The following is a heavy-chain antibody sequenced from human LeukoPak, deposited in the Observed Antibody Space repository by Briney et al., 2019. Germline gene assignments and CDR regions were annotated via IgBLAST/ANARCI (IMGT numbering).Heavy chain of an antibody. D-gene: IGHD3-16*02. Sequence: GGSLRLSCVASAFTFRTYSIHWVRPAPGKGLEWVSSISGSTSYIYYPDSVRGRFPSSRDNAKNSLYLQMNSLRAEDTAVYYCARGSDFVWGSYRPYFDYWGQGTLVSVSS. J-gene: IGHJ4*02. CDR3: ARGSDFVWGSYRPYFDY. CDR1: AFTFRTYS. V-gene: IGHV3-21*01. CDR2: ISGSTSYI.